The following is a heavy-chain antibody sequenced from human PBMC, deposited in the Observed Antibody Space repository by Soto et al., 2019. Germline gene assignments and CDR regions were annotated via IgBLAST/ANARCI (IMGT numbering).Heavy chain of an antibody. CDR3: ARDGYCDYVGYYYYYGIDV. J-gene: IGHJ6*02. D-gene: IGHD4-17*01. CDR2: ISAYNGNT. V-gene: IGHV1-18*01. CDR1: GYTFTSYG. Sequence: GASVKVSCKASGYTFTSYGISWVRQAPGQGLEWMGWISAYNGNTNYAQKLQGRVTMTTDTSTSTAYMELRSLRSDDTAVYYCARDGYCDYVGYYYYYGIDVWAQGTTVTVSS.